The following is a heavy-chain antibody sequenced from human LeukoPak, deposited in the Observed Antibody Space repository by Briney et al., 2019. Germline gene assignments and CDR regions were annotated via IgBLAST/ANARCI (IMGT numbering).Heavy chain of an antibody. CDR3: TTYLFDRSGYVLSDY. V-gene: IGHV3-15*01. CDR2: IKSKTDGGTT. J-gene: IGHJ4*02. D-gene: IGHD3-22*01. CDR1: GFTFSSYA. Sequence: PGGSLRLSCAASGFTFSSYAMSWVRQAPGKGLEWVGRIKSKTDGGTTDYAAPVKGRFTISRDDSKNTLYLQMNSLKTEDTAVYYCTTYLFDRSGYVLSDYWGQGTLVTVSS.